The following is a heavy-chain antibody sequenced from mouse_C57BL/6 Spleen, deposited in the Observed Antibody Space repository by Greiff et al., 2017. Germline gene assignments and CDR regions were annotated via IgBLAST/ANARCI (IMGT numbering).Heavy chain of an antibody. CDR3: ARDYGQGWFAY. D-gene: IGHD1-2*01. V-gene: IGHV1-64*01. CDR2: IHPNSGST. J-gene: IGHJ3*01. CDR1: GYTFTSYW. Sequence: QVQLQQPGAELVKPGASVKLSCKASGYTFTSYWMHWVKQRPGQGLEWIGMIHPNSGSTNYNEKFKSKATLTVDKSSSTAYMQLSSLTSEDSAVYYCARDYGQGWFAYWGQGTLVTVSA.